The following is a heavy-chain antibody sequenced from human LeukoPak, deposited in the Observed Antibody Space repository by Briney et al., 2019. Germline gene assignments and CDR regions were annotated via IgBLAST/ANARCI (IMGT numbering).Heavy chain of an antibody. Sequence: PSETLSLTCTVSGGSISSYYWSWIRQPPGKGLEWIGYIYYSGSTNYNPSLKSRVTISLDTSKNHFSLKLSSVTAADTAVYYCARSNLLWFGEAASGFDPWGQGTLVTVS. CDR2: IYYSGST. CDR1: GGSISSYY. V-gene: IGHV4-59*01. J-gene: IGHJ5*02. CDR3: ARSNLLWFGEAASGFDP. D-gene: IGHD3-10*01.